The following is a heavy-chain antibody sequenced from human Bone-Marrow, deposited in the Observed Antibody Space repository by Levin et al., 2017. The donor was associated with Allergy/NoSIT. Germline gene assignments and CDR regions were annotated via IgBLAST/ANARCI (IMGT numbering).Heavy chain of an antibody. CDR3: AKDRGYSRSFKPYYGMDV. D-gene: IGHD4-11*01. V-gene: IGHV3-30*18. CDR2: ISWDGSDE. Sequence: GGSLRLSCATSGFIFENYGMHWVRQAPGKGLEWVAVISWDGSDEYFADSVKGRFTISRDNSKNTLFLQMNSLRAEDTAVYYCAKDRGYSRSFKPYYGMDVWGQRTTVTVSS. J-gene: IGHJ6*02. CDR1: GFIFENYG.